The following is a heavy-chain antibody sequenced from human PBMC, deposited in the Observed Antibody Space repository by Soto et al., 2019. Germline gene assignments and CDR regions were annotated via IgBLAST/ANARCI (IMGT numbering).Heavy chain of an antibody. Sequence: LNXCCKCSGYSFTSYCIGWVRQMPGKGLEWMGIIYPGDSDTRYSPSFQGQVTISADKSISTAYLQWSSLKASDTAMYYCARGLQLGSYRRFDPWGQGTLVTVSS. D-gene: IGHD1-26*01. J-gene: IGHJ5*02. CDR2: IYPGDSDT. CDR3: ARGLQLGSYRRFDP. CDR1: GYSFTSYC. V-gene: IGHV5-51*01.